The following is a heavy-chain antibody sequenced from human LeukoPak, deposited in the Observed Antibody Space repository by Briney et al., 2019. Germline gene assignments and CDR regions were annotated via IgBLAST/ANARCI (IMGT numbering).Heavy chain of an antibody. CDR2: FYNSGRS. Sequence: SETLTLTCTVSDDSISDYYRGWNRQPPGKGLEWIGYFYNSGRSTYNPSLKSRVTISADTSKNHFSLKLNSVTTADTAVYYRTRGAGWLIDYWGQGILVTVSS. D-gene: IGHD3-16*01. V-gene: IGHV4-59*01. J-gene: IGHJ4*02. CDR3: TRGAGWLIDY. CDR1: DDSISDYY.